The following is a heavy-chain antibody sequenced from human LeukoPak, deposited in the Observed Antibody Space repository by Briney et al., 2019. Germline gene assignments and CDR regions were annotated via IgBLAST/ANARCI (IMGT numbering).Heavy chain of an antibody. V-gene: IGHV3-33*01. Sequence: GRSLRLSCAASGFTFSSYGMHWVRQAPGKGLEWVAVIWYDGSNKYYADSVKGRFTISRDNSKNTLYLQMNSLRAEDTAVYYCARSSEIAAPFDPWGEETLVTVP. CDR1: GFTFSSYG. J-gene: IGHJ5*02. D-gene: IGHD3-10*01. CDR3: ARSSEIAAPFDP. CDR2: IWYDGSNK.